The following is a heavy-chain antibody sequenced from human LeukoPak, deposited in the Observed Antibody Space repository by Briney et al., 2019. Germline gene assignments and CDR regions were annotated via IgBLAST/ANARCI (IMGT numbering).Heavy chain of an antibody. J-gene: IGHJ4*02. CDR1: GGSFRGYY. CDR2: INHIGST. D-gene: IGHD3-10*01. CDR3: ARGITMVRGVGNWFDY. V-gene: IGHV4-34*01. Sequence: SGTLSLTCAVYGGSFRGYYWSWIRQPPGKGREGIGGINHIGSTKYKPSLKSRVTISVDTSKNQFSPKLSSVTPAHTALCYVARGITMVRGVGNWFDYWGQGTLVTVSS.